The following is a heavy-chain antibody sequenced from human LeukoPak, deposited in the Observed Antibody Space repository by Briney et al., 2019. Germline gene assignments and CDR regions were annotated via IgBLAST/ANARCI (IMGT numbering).Heavy chain of an antibody. CDR3: AREGATVATTRFFDY. D-gene: IGHD4-11*01. Sequence: PGGSLRLSCAASGFTFSDYYMSWIRQAPGKGLGWGAVTLNDGNTKYYADSVKGRFTISRDSSKNTLYLLMNSLRAEDTAVYYCAREGATVATTRFFDYWGQGTLVTVSS. V-gene: IGHV3-30-3*01. J-gene: IGHJ4*02. CDR2: TLNDGNTK. CDR1: GFTFSDYY.